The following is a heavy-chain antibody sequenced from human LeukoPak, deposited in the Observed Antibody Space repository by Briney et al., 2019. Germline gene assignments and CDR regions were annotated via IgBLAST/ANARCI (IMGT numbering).Heavy chain of an antibody. CDR2: IYYSGTT. CDR3: ARVSWFPGTSYYYMDV. Sequence: PETLSLTCTVSGGSISSYYWSWIRQPPGKGLEWIGYIYYSGTTNYNPSLKSRVTISIDTSKNQFSLKLSSVTAADTAVYYCARVSWFPGTSYYYMDVWGKGTTVTVSS. CDR1: GGSISSYY. J-gene: IGHJ6*03. D-gene: IGHD1-1*01. V-gene: IGHV4-59*01.